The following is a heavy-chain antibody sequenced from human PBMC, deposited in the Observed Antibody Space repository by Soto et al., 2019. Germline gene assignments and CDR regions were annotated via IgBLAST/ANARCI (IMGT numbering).Heavy chain of an antibody. Sequence: PLEILSLTCAVYGGSFSGYYWSWIRQPPGKGLEWIGEINHSGSTNYNPSLKSRVTISVDTSKNQFSLKLSSVTAADTAVYYCARRRYYYGMDVWGQGTTVTVSS. J-gene: IGHJ6*02. CDR2: INHSGST. V-gene: IGHV4-34*01. CDR1: GGSFSGYY. CDR3: ARRRYYYGMDV.